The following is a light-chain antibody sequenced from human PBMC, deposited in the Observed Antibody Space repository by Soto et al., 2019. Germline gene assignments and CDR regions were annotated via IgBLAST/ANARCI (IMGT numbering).Light chain of an antibody. CDR1: SSDVGRYNY. Sequence: SVLTQPASVSGSPGQSITISCTGTSSDVGRYNYVSWYQHRPGKAPKLLIYEVTKRPSGVSNRFSGSKSGNTASLTISGLQADDEADYYCSSYTSDSTYDCASGPKVTV. J-gene: IGLJ1*01. CDR3: SSYTSDSTYD. CDR2: EVT. V-gene: IGLV2-14*01.